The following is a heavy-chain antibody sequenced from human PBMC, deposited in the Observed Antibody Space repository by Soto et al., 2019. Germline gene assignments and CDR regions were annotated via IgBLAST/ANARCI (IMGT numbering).Heavy chain of an antibody. CDR3: ALAYCSGGSCYSEAGYYYGMDV. CDR1: GDSVSSNSAA. J-gene: IGHJ6*02. D-gene: IGHD2-15*01. V-gene: IGHV6-1*01. CDR2: TYYRSKWYN. Sequence: KQSQTLSLTCAISGDSVSSNSAAWNWIRQSPSRGLEWLGGTYYRSKWYNDYAVSVKSRITINPDTSKNQFSLQLNSVTPEDTAVYYCALAYCSGGSCYSEAGYYYGMDVWGQGTTVTVSS.